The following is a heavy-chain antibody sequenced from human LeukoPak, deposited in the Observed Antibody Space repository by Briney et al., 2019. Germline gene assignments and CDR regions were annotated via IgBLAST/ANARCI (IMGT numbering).Heavy chain of an antibody. J-gene: IGHJ4*02. D-gene: IGHD6-6*01. CDR2: ISGSGGST. CDR1: EFTFNSYA. V-gene: IGHV3-23*01. Sequence: PGGSLRLSCAASEFTFNSYAMSWIRQAPGKGLEWVSAISGSGGSTYYAASVRGRLTISRDNSKNTLYLQMNSLRAEDTAVYYCAKSGASIAARPMDYWGQGTLVTVSS. CDR3: AKSGASIAARPMDY.